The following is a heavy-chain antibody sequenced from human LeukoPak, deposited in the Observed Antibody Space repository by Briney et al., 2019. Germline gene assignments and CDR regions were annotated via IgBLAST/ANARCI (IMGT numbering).Heavy chain of an antibody. D-gene: IGHD3-22*01. V-gene: IGHV1-18*01. CDR1: GYTFTSYG. CDR3: AYDSSGYRVAAFDY. CDR2: ISAYNGNT. J-gene: IGHJ4*02. Sequence: ASVKVSCKAAGYTFTSYGISWVRQAPGQGLEWMGWISAYNGNTNYAQKLQGRVTMTTDTSTSTAHMELRSLRSDDTAVYYCAYDSSGYRVAAFDYWGQGTLVTVSS.